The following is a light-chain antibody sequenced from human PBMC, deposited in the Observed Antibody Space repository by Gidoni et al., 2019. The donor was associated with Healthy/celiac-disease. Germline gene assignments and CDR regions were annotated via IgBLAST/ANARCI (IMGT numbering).Light chain of an antibody. CDR2: SNN. CDR1: SSNIGSNT. V-gene: IGLV1-44*01. CDR3: AAWDDSLNGRGV. Sequence: QSVLTQPPSASGTPGQRVTISCSGSSSNIGSNTVNWYQQLPGTAPKLLIDSNNKRPSGVPDRFSGSKSGTSASLAISGLQSEDEADYYCAAWDDSLNGRGVFGGGTKLTVL. J-gene: IGLJ2*01.